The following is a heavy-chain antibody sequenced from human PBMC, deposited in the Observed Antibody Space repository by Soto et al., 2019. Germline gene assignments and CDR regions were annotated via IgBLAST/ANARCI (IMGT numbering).Heavy chain of an antibody. CDR1: GYTFTSYY. D-gene: IGHD6-6*01. CDR2: INPSGGST. CDR3: ARDLGSGFVAARPNNWFDP. V-gene: IGHV1-46*01. J-gene: IGHJ5*02. Sequence: ASVKVSCKASGYTFTSYYMHWVRQAPGQGLEWMGIINPSGGSTSYAQKFQGRVTMTRDTSTSTVYMELSSLRSEDTAVYYCARDLGSGFVAARPNNWFDPWGQGTLVTVSS.